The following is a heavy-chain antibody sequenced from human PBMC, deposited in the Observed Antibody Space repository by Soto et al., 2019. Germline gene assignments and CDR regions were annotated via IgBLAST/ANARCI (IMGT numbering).Heavy chain of an antibody. V-gene: IGHV1-46*01. Sequence: GAAVKCSCKASGYTFTSYYMHWVRQAPGQGLECMGIINPSGGSTSYAQKFQGRVTMTRDTSTSTVYMELSSLRSEDTAVYYCAREEPPPYYYGMDVWGQGSTVTVS. D-gene: IGHD1-26*01. CDR3: AREEPPPYYYGMDV. J-gene: IGHJ6*02. CDR1: GYTFTSYY. CDR2: INPSGGST.